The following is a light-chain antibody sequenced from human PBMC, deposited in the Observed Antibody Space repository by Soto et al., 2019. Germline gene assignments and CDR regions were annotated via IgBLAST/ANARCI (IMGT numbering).Light chain of an antibody. CDR1: SSDVGGYNY. J-gene: IGLJ3*02. CDR2: EVS. Sequence: QSVLTQPASVSGSPGQSITISCTGTSSDVGGYNYLSWDQQHPGKAPRVMIYEVSNRPSGVSNRFSGSKSGNTASLTISGLQAEYEADYFCSSYTTSGTPVFGGGTKLTVL. V-gene: IGLV2-14*01. CDR3: SSYTTSGTPV.